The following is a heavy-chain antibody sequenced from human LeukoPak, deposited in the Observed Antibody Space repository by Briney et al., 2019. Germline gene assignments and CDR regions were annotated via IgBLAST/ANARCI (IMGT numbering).Heavy chain of an antibody. CDR3: ARDSWAFDY. D-gene: IGHD3-16*01. CDR2: MWYDGSNK. V-gene: IGHV3-33*01. J-gene: IGHJ4*02. CDR1: GFTFSSYG. Sequence: GGSLRLSCAASGFTFSSYGTHWVRQAPGKGLEWVAVMWYDGSNKYYADSVKGRFTVSRDNSKNTLYLQMNSLRAEDTAIYYCARDSWAFDYWGQGTLVTVSS.